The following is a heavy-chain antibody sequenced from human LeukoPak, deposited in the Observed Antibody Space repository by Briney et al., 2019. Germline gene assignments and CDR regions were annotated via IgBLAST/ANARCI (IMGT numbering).Heavy chain of an antibody. CDR3: ARDPGAEYSSSWYPFDY. Sequence: GGSLRLSCAASGFTFSSYEMNWVRQAPGKGLEWVSSISSSSSYIYYADSVKGRFTISRDNAKNSLYLQMNSLRAEDTAVYYCARDPGAEYSSSWYPFDYWGQGTLVTVSS. J-gene: IGHJ4*02. V-gene: IGHV3-21*01. D-gene: IGHD6-13*01. CDR1: GFTFSSYE. CDR2: ISSSSSYI.